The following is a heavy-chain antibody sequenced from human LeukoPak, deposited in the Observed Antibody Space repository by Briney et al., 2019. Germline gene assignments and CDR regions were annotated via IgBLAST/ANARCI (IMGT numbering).Heavy chain of an antibody. CDR1: GFTFSSYA. J-gene: IGHJ3*02. D-gene: IGHD1-26*01. CDR2: ISGSGGST. Sequence: PGGSLRLSCAASGFTFSSYAMSWVRQAPGKGLEGVSAISGSGGSTYYADSVKGRFTISRDNSKNTLYLQMNSLRAEDTAVYYCAKDVDDWEPHPDAFDIWGQGTMVTVSS. V-gene: IGHV3-23*01. CDR3: AKDVDDWEPHPDAFDI.